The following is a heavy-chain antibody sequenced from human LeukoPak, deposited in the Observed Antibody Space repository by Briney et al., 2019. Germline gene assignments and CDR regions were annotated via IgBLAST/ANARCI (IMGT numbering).Heavy chain of an antibody. J-gene: IGHJ4*02. V-gene: IGHV3-74*01. CDR2: INSDGSST. D-gene: IGHD6-6*01. CDR3: ARGTIAARHGELDY. CDR1: GFTFSSYW. Sequence: GGSLRLSCAASGFTFSSYWMHWVRQAPGKGLVWASRINSDGSSTSYADSVKGRFTISRDNAKNTLYLQMNSLRAEDTAVYYCARGTIAARHGELDYWGQGTLVTVSS.